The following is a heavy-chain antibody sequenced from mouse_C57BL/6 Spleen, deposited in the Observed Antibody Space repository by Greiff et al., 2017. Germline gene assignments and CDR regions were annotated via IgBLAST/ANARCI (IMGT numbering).Heavy chain of an antibody. CDR2: IDPSDSYT. CDR1: GYTFTSYW. Sequence: QVQLQQSGAELVKPGASVKLSCKASGYTFTSYWMQWVKQRPGQGLEWIGEIDPSDSYTNYNQKFKGKATLTVDTSSSTAYMQLSSLTSEDSAVYYCARCSGNSSGFAYWGQGTLVTVAA. CDR3: ARCSGNSSGFAY. D-gene: IGHD1-1*01. J-gene: IGHJ3*01. V-gene: IGHV1-50*01.